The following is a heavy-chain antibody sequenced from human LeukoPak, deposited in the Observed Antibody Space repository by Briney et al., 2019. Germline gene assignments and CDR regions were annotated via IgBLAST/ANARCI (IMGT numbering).Heavy chain of an antibody. CDR2: ISSSGSHI. CDR3: AKGYGIFTRYSPPLD. CDR1: GFTFRIYN. D-gene: IGHD3-3*02. V-gene: IGHV3-21*01. Sequence: GGSLRHSCAASGFTFRIYNMNWVRQAPGKGLEWVSSISSSGSHINYAGSVKGRFTISRDDAKNSLYLQMNSLRAEDTAVYYCAKGYGIFTRYSPPLDWGQGTLVTVSS. J-gene: IGHJ4*02.